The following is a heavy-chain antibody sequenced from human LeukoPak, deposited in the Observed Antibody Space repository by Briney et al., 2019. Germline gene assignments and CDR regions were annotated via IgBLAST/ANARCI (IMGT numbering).Heavy chain of an antibody. CDR2: IWYDGSNK. J-gene: IGHJ3*02. V-gene: IGHV3-33*01. CDR3: ARAVTNDAFDI. D-gene: IGHD4-17*01. Sequence: GGSLRLSCAASGFTFSTYGMHWVRQAPGKGLEWVAFIWYDGSNKYYADSVKGRFTISRDNSKNTLFLQMNSLRAEDTAVHYCARAVTNDAFDIWGQGTKVTVSS. CDR1: GFTFSTYG.